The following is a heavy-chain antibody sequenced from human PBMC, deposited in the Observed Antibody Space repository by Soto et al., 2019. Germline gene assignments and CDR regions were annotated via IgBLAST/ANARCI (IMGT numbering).Heavy chain of an antibody. CDR2: KPYTGSP. V-gene: IGHV4-61*01. CDR1: GDSVSSGSYH. D-gene: IGHD7-27*01. CDR3: AKVGWGGDS. Sequence: SETLSLTCSVSGDSVSSGSYHWSWLRQPPGKGLEWIGFKPYTGSPDYNPSLKSRVVISLDRSKNQFALKLSAVTATDTAVYFCAKVGWGGDSWGQGTLVTVSS. J-gene: IGHJ4*02.